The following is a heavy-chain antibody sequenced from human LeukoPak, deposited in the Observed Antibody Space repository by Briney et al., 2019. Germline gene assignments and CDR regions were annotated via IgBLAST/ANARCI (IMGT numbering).Heavy chain of an antibody. V-gene: IGHV4-61*02. CDR3: ARDF. J-gene: IGHJ4*02. CDR2: IYTSGST. Sequence: PSETLSLTCTVSGGSISSGSYYWSWIRQPAGKGLEWIGRIYTSGSTNYNPSLKSRVTISVDTSKNQFSLKLSSVTAADTAVYYCARDFWGQGTLVTVSS. CDR1: GGSISSGSYY.